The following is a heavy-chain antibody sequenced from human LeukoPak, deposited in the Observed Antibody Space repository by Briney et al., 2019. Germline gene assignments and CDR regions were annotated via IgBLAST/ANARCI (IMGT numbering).Heavy chain of an antibody. CDR2: ISAYNGST. V-gene: IGHV1-18*01. Sequence: ASVKVSCKASGYTFTSYGISWGRQAPGQGLEWMGWISAYNGSTHYAQKLQGRVTMTTDTSTITVYMELRSLRSDDTAVYYCARGSPPRRNYDSRGYYSYYYDYWGQGTLVTVSS. D-gene: IGHD3-22*01. CDR1: GYTFTSYG. J-gene: IGHJ4*02. CDR3: ARGSPPRRNYDSRGYYSYYYDY.